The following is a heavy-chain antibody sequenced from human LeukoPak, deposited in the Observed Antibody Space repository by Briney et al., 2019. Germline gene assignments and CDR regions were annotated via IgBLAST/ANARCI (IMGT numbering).Heavy chain of an antibody. D-gene: IGHD3-10*01. Sequence: GGSLRLSCAASGFTFSDYYMSWIRQAPGKGLEWVSYISSSGSTIYYADSVKGRFTISRDNAKNSLYLQMNSLRAEDTAVYYCARGRPRFGELLSGFDYWGQGTLVTVSS. CDR2: ISSSGSTI. CDR3: ARGRPRFGELLSGFDY. V-gene: IGHV3-11*04. CDR1: GFTFSDYY. J-gene: IGHJ4*02.